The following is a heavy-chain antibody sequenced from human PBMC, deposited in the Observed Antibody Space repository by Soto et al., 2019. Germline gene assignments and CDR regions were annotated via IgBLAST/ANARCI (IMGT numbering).Heavy chain of an antibody. CDR3: VSVEGTPTVTGDYYYYAAGA. CDR2: IFDGGSA. V-gene: IGHV4-59*12. J-gene: IGHJ6*02. Sequence: PSETLSLTCTVSGGTITYYYWSWIRQAPGKGLEWLGYIFDGGSANYNPSLKSRVSFSLDKSQNQLSLKLTSVTGADTAIYYCVSVEGTPTVTGDYYYYAAGAWGQGTAVTVSS. D-gene: IGHD4-17*01. CDR1: GGTITYYY.